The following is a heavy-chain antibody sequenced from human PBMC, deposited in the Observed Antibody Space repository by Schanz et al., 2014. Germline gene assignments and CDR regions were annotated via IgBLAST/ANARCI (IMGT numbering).Heavy chain of an antibody. CDR1: GFTVSNSY. J-gene: IGHJ4*02. CDR2: ISGSGGDT. V-gene: IGHV3-23*04. Sequence: DVQLVDSGGGLVQPGGSLRLSCAASGFTVSNSYIHWVRQAPGKGLEWVSTISGSGGDTYPADSVKGRFTISRDNSNNTLYLQMNGLRAEDTAVYYSAKDQGSYGTGSYSYFDYWGQGTLGTVSS. D-gene: IGHD3-10*01. CDR3: AKDQGSYGTGSYSYFDY.